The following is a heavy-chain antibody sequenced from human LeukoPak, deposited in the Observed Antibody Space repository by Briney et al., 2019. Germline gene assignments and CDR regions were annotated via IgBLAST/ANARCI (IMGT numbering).Heavy chain of an antibody. D-gene: IGHD7-27*01. CDR3: AKGRWGLTINNFDL. J-gene: IGHJ3*01. CDR2: IRDIGDNT. Sequence: PGRSLRLSCAASGFRLATYAMGCVRQAPGKGLEWVSVIRDIGDNTYYGDSVKGRFTISRDWSKNTIYLQMNSLGGEDTALYYCAKGRWGLTINNFDLWGQGTMVTVSS. CDR1: GFRLATYA. V-gene: IGHV3-23*01.